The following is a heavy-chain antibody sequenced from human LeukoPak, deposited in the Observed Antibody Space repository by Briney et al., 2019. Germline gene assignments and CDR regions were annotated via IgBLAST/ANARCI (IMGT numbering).Heavy chain of an antibody. J-gene: IGHJ6*02. CDR2: TYYRSKWYN. Sequence: SQTLSLTCAISGDSVSSNSAAWNWIRQSPSRCLECLGRTYYRSKWYNDYAVSVKSRITINPDTSKNQFSLQLNSVTPEDTAVYYCAREVVATKRGYYYYGMDVWGQGTTVTVSS. CDR1: GDSVSSNSAA. CDR3: AREVVATKRGYYYYGMDV. D-gene: IGHD5-12*01. V-gene: IGHV6-1*01.